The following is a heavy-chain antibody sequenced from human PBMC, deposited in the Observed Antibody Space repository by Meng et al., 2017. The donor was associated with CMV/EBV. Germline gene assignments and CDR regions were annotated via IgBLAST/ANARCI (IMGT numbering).Heavy chain of an antibody. CDR3: ARESMVRGED. J-gene: IGHJ4*02. V-gene: IGHV4-34*01. CDR1: GGSFSGYY. CDR2: INHSGST. Sequence: LQQWGAVLLQPSETLSLTCAVYGGSFSGYYWSWIRQPPGKGLEWIGEINHSGSTNYNPSLKSRVTISVDTSKNQFSLKLSSVTAADTAVYYCARESMVRGEDWGQGTLVTVSS. D-gene: IGHD3-10*01.